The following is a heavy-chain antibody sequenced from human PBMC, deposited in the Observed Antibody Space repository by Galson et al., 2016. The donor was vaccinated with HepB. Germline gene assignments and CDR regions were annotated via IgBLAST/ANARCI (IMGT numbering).Heavy chain of an antibody. Sequence: SLRLSCAASGFTFSSYGMHWVRQAPGKGLEWVAVISYDGNNKYYADSVKGRFTISRDNSKNTLYLQMNSLRVEDTAVYYCAKVLSYYGSGNPPTYYFYGMDVWGQGTTVTASS. CDR2: ISYDGNNK. CDR3: AKVLSYYGSGNPPTYYFYGMDV. D-gene: IGHD3-10*01. CDR1: GFTFSSYG. J-gene: IGHJ6*02. V-gene: IGHV3-30*18.